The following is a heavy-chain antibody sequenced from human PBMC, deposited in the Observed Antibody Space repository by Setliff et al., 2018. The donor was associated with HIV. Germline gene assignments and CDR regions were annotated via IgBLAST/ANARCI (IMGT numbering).Heavy chain of an antibody. CDR3: ARDDDTSSHYSRFEY. V-gene: IGHV3-33*01. D-gene: IGHD3-10*01. CDR2: FWSNGYSK. Sequence: LRLSCAASGFTFSYYGIHWVRQAPGKGLEWVAVFWSNGYSKYYADSVKGRFTISRDNSQNTVYLQMDSVSAEDTAMYYCARDDDTSSHYSRFEYRGQGTPVTVSS. J-gene: IGHJ4*02. CDR1: GFTFSYYG.